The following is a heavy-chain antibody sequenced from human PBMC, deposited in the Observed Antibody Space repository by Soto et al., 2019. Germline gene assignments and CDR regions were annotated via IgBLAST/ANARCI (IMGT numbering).Heavy chain of an antibody. V-gene: IGHV3-11*01. Sequence: PGGSLRLSCAVSGFIFSDYYMSWIRHAPGKGLEWVSYISSRGDIIYYADSVKGRFTISRDNAKNSLYLQMNSLRAEDTAVYYCARDLGYYDSSGYFDYWGQGTLVTVSS. CDR3: ARDLGYYDSSGYFDY. CDR1: GFIFSDYY. D-gene: IGHD3-22*01. CDR2: ISSRGDII. J-gene: IGHJ4*02.